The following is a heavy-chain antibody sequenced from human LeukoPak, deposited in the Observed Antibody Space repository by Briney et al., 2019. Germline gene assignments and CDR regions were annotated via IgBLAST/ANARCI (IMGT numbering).Heavy chain of an antibody. D-gene: IGHD3-10*01. CDR2: ISSSSSSI. J-gene: IGHJ4*02. Sequence: GGFLRLSCAASGFTFSSYSMNWVRQAPGKGLEWVSYISSSSSSIYYADSVKGRFTISRDNAKNSLFLQMNSLRAEDTAVYYCARDSVLLGYGSGSYYERLSPNYFDYWGQGTLVTVSS. CDR3: ARDSVLLGYGSGSYYERLSPNYFDY. CDR1: GFTFSSYS. V-gene: IGHV3-48*01.